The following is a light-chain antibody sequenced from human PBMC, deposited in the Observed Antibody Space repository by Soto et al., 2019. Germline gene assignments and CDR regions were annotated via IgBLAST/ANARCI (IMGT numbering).Light chain of an antibody. V-gene: IGKV1D-8*01. Sequence: VIWITQSPSLISASTGDRVNISCRMSQAISSHLAWYQQKPGKAPNLLVFATSTLQGGVPSRFSGSGSGTDFTLSISSLQSEDFATYYCQQLTNFRFTFGQGTKLDIK. CDR3: QQLTNFRFT. CDR2: ATS. J-gene: IGKJ2*01. CDR1: QAISSH.